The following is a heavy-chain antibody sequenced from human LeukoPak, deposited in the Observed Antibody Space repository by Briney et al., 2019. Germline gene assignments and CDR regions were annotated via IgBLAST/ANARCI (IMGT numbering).Heavy chain of an antibody. Sequence: PSETLSLTCTVSGGSISSGSYYWSWIRQPAGKGLEWIGRIYTSGSTNYNPSLKSRVTISVDTSKNQFSLKLSSVTAADTAVYYCARSTISNYPDFDYWGQGTLVTVSS. D-gene: IGHD4-11*01. CDR2: IYTSGST. CDR1: GGSISSGSYY. V-gene: IGHV4-61*02. CDR3: ARSTISNYPDFDY. J-gene: IGHJ4*02.